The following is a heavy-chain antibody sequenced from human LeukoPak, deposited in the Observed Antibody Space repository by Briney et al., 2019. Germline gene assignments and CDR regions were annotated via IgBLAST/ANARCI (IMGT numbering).Heavy chain of an antibody. D-gene: IGHD3-10*01. CDR2: INHSGST. Sequence: SETLSLTCAVYGGSFSGYYWSWIRQPPGKGLEWIGEINHSGSTNYNPSLKSRVTISVDTSKNQFSLKPSSVTAADTAVYYCARHYYGSGSYPFDYWGQGTLVTVSS. CDR3: ARHYYGSGSYPFDY. J-gene: IGHJ4*02. V-gene: IGHV4-34*01. CDR1: GGSFSGYY.